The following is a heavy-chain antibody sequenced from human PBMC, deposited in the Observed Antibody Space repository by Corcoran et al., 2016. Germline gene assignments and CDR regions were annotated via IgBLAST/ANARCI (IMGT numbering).Heavy chain of an antibody. CDR1: GFSLSTRGMC. Sequence: QVTLRESGPALVKPTQTLTLTCTFSGFSLSTRGMCVSWIRQPPGKALEWLALIDWDDDKYYSTSLETRLTISKDTSKNQVVLTMTNMDPVDAATYYCGRIPKRYSGSFTGKYYYYGMDVWGQGTTVTVSS. V-gene: IGHV2-70*01. D-gene: IGHD1-26*01. CDR2: IDWDDDK. J-gene: IGHJ6*02. CDR3: GRIPKRYSGSFTGKYYYYGMDV.